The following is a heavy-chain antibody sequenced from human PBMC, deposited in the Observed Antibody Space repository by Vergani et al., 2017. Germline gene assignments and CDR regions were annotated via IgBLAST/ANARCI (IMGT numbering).Heavy chain of an antibody. CDR3: AHHPGGYDCWSGYYTGWFDP. Sequence: QITLKESGPTLVKPTQTLTLTCTFSGFSLSTSGVGVGWIRQPPGKALEWLSLIYWNDDKRYSPSLKSRLTITKDTSKNQVVLTMTNRDPADTATYYCAHHPGGYDCWSGYYTGWFDPWGQGTLVTVSS. D-gene: IGHD3-3*01. CDR1: GFSLSTSGVG. V-gene: IGHV2-5*01. CDR2: IYWNDDK. J-gene: IGHJ5*02.